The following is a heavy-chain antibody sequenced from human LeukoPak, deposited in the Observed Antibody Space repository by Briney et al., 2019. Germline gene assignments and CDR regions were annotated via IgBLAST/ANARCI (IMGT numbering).Heavy chain of an antibody. Sequence: SETLSLTCTISGDSITNQYWSWIRQPPGKGLEWIGLMSDSGNTKFHPSLMSRVTMSVDRAKNQVSLKLTSVAPADPAVYYCARVSLYDSSASFFASYYYYMDVWGKGTTVTVSS. CDR1: GDSITNQY. CDR2: MSDSGNT. V-gene: IGHV4-59*11. CDR3: ARVSLYDSSASFFASYYYYMDV. D-gene: IGHD3-22*01. J-gene: IGHJ6*03.